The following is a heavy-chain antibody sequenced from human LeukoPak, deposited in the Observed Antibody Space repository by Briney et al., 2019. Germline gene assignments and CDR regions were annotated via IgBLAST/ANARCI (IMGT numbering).Heavy chain of an antibody. J-gene: IGHJ4*02. CDR3: ARSPKTSRYNSGLDCFDY. CDR1: GYSLTNYW. D-gene: IGHD6-19*01. CDR2: ISPGDSET. V-gene: IGHV5-51*01. Sequence: GESLKISWKGSGYSLTNYWIGWVRQMPGQSLESIGIISPGDSETRHNPSFQRQVTISADKSISTDYLQWSRLKASDTAIYYCARSPKTSRYNSGLDCFDYLGQGTLVTGSS.